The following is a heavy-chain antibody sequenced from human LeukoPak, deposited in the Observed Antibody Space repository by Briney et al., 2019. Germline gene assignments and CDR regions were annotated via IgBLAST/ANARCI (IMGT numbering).Heavy chain of an antibody. CDR3: TRDPPFYYGSGSYFDY. V-gene: IGHV3-49*04. Sequence: HPGGSLRLSCTACGFTFGDYVMSWDRQAPGKGLEWVGFIRSKAYGGTTEYAASVKGRFTISRDDSKSIAYLQTNSLKTEDTAVYYCTRDPPFYYGSGSYFDYWGQGTLVTVSS. CDR2: IRSKAYGGTT. D-gene: IGHD3-10*01. J-gene: IGHJ4*02. CDR1: GFTFGDYV.